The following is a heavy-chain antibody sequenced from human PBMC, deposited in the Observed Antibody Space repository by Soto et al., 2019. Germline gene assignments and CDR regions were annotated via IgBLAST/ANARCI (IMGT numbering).Heavy chain of an antibody. J-gene: IGHJ4*02. CDR1: GGTFSSYA. Sequence: QVQLVQSGAEVKKPGSSVKFSCKASGGTFSSYAISWVRQAPGQGLEWMGGIIPIFGTANYAQKFQGRVTITADDSTSTAYMALSSLRSEDTAVYYCARDGAAYCGGDCYSGFDYWGQETLVTVSS. D-gene: IGHD2-21*02. V-gene: IGHV1-69*01. CDR2: IIPIFGTA. CDR3: ARDGAAYCGGDCYSGFDY.